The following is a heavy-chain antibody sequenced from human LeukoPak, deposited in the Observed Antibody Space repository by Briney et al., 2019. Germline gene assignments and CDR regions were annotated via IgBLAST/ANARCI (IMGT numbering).Heavy chain of an antibody. CDR2: ITSGSYI. CDR1: GFTFSDYA. J-gene: IGHJ4*02. CDR3: ARDPAADDY. D-gene: IGHD6-13*01. V-gene: IGHV3-69-1*01. Sequence: GGSLRLSCAASGFTFSDYAMTWVRQAPGKGLEWVSSITSGSYIYYAESVKGRFTISRDNAKNSLYLQMNSLRAEDTAVYYCARDPAADDYWDQGTLVTVSS.